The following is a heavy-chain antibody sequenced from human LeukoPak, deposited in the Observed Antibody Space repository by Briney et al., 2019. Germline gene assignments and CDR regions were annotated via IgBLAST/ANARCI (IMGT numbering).Heavy chain of an antibody. D-gene: IGHD3-22*01. Sequence: SQTLSLTCAISGDSVSSNSAAWNWIRQSPSRGLEWLGRTYYRSKWYNDYAVSVKSRITINPDTSKNQFSLQLNSVTPEDTAVYYCARDQGIDLDYDSSGYISYYFDYWGQGTLVTVSS. CDR1: GDSVSSNSAA. V-gene: IGHV6-1*01. CDR3: ARDQGIDLDYDSSGYISYYFDY. CDR2: TYYRSKWYN. J-gene: IGHJ4*02.